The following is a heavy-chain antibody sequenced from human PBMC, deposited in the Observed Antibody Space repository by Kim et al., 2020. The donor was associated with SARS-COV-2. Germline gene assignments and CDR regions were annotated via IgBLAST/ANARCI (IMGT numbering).Heavy chain of an antibody. J-gene: IGHJ5*02. V-gene: IGHV1-69*13. CDR3: ARDFSSDGYYYDSSGYYGTNWFDP. CDR1: GGTFSSYA. Sequence: SVKVSCKASGGTFSSYAISWVRQAPGQGLEWMGGIIPIFGTANYAQKFQGRVTITADESTSTAYMELSSLRSEDTAVYYCARDFSSDGYYYDSSGYYGTNWFDPWGQGTLVTVSS. D-gene: IGHD3-22*01. CDR2: IIPIFGTA.